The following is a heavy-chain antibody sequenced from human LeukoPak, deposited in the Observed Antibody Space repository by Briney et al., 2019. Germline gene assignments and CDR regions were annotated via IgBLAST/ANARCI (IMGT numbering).Heavy chain of an antibody. V-gene: IGHV3-33*01. CDR3: ARDPGPTLVRGVISYFDY. D-gene: IGHD3-10*01. Sequence: SGRSLRLSCAASGFTFSSYGMHWVRQAPGKGLEWVAVIWYDGTNKYYADSVKGRFTISRDKSKNTLDLQMNSLRVEDTAVYYRARDPGPTLVRGVISYFDYWGQGTLVTVSS. J-gene: IGHJ4*02. CDR1: GFTFSSYG. CDR2: IWYDGTNK.